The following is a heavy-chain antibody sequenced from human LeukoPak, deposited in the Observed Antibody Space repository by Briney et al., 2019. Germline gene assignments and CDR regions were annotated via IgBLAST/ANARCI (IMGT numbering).Heavy chain of an antibody. V-gene: IGHV4-34*01. Sequence: SETLSLTCAVYGGSFSGYYWSWIRQPPGKGLEWIGEINHSGSTNYNPSLKSRVTISVDTSKNQFSLKLSSVTAADTAVYYCARRSNKYVVVVAAILSAFDYWGQGTLVTVSS. CDR3: ARRSNKYVVVVAAILSAFDY. CDR1: GGSFSGYY. D-gene: IGHD2-15*01. CDR2: INHSGST. J-gene: IGHJ4*02.